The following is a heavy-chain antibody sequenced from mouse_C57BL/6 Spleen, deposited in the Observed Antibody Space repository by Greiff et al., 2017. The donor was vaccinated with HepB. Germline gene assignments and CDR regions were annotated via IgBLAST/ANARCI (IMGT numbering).Heavy chain of an antibody. CDR2: ISSGSSTI. CDR1: GFTFSDYG. Sequence: EVKVVESGGGLVKPGGSLKLSCAASGFTFSDYGMHWVRQAPEKGLEWVAYISSGSSTIYYADTVKGRFTISRDNAKNTLFLRMTSLRSEDTAMYYCARERGYYAMDYWGQGTSVTVSS. J-gene: IGHJ4*01. CDR3: ARERGYYAMDY. V-gene: IGHV5-17*01.